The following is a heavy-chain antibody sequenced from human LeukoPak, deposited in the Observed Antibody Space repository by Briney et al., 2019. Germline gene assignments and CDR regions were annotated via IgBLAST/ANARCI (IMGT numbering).Heavy chain of an antibody. CDR3: ARDRLSLGAFDI. Sequence: PSETLSLTCTVSGGSMNTVSYYWVWIRQAPEKGLEWIGSVYSRGSIYSNPSLRSRVTLSLDTSKSQFSLNLSSVTDADTAVYYCARDRLSLGAFDIWGPGTTVIVSS. D-gene: IGHD3-16*01. CDR2: VYSRGSI. V-gene: IGHV4-39*07. J-gene: IGHJ3*02. CDR1: GGSMNTVSYY.